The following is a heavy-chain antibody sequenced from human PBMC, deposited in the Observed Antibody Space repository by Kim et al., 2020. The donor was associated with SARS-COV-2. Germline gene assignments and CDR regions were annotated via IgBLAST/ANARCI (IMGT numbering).Heavy chain of an antibody. CDR1: GGSISSGGYY. Sequence: SETLSLTCTVSGGSISSGGYYWSWIRQHPGKGLEWIGYIYYSGSTYYNPSLKSRVTISVDTSKNQFSLKLSSVTAADTAVYYCAREGDCSSTSCPEQKYNWFDPWGQGTLVTVSS. CDR3: AREGDCSSTSCPEQKYNWFDP. V-gene: IGHV4-31*03. J-gene: IGHJ5*02. CDR2: IYYSGST. D-gene: IGHD2-2*01.